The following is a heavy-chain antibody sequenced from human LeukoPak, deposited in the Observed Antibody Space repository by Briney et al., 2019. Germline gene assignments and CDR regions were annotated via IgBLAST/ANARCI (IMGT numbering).Heavy chain of an antibody. CDR1: GFTFSSYA. Sequence: GRSLRLSCAASGFTFSSYAMHWVRQAPGKGLEWVAVISYDGSNKYYADSVKGRFTISRDNSKNTLYLQMNSLRAEDTAVYYCARDYYGSGSYYNTPAGFDIWGQGTMVTVSP. CDR3: ARDYYGSGSYYNTPAGFDI. CDR2: ISYDGSNK. V-gene: IGHV3-30*04. D-gene: IGHD3-10*01. J-gene: IGHJ3*02.